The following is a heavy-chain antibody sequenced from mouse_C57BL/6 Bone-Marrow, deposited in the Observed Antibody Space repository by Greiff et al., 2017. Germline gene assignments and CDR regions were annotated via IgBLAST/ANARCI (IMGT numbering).Heavy chain of an antibody. CDR1: GFTFSSYA. J-gene: IGHJ2*01. D-gene: IGHD2-4*01. CDR3: ARVYYDYDY. CDR2: ISDGGSYT. Sequence: EVQGVESGGGLVKPGGSLKLSCAASGFTFSSYAMSWVRQTPEKRLEWVATISDGGSYTYYPDNVKGRFTISRDNAKNNLYLQMSHLKSEDTAMYYCARVYYDYDYWGQGTTLTVSS. V-gene: IGHV5-4*01.